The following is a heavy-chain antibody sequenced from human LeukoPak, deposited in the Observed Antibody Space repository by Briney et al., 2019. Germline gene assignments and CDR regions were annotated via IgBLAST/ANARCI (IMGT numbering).Heavy chain of an antibody. CDR1: GFTFSSYA. D-gene: IGHD3-22*01. CDR2: ISYDGSNK. J-gene: IGHJ4*02. CDR3: ARMYYYDSSGHTPFDY. Sequence: GSLRLSCAASGFTFSSYAMHWVRQAPGKGLEWVAVISYDGSNKYYADSVKGRFTISRDNSKNTLYLQMNSLRAEDTAVYYCARMYYYDSSGHTPFDYWGQGTLVTVSS. V-gene: IGHV3-30*04.